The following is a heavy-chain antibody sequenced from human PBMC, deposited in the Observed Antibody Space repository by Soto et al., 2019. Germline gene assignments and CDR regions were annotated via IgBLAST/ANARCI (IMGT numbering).Heavy chain of an antibody. Sequence: QVQLVQSGAEVKKPGASVKVSCKASGYTFTGYYMHWVRQAPGQGLEWMGWINPNSGGTNYAQKVQGRVTKNRDTSISTAYMELSRLRSDDTAVYYCARAEVDHLYYYGMDVWGQRTTVTVSS. CDR1: GYTFTGYY. CDR2: INPNSGGT. D-gene: IGHD2-15*01. V-gene: IGHV1-2*02. CDR3: ARAEVDHLYYYGMDV. J-gene: IGHJ6*02.